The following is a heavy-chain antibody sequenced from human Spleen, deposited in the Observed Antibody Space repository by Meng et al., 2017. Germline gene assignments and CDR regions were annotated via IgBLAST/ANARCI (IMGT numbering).Heavy chain of an antibody. V-gene: IGHV1-46*01. CDR3: ARGDYYDSSGHYVASYYFDH. CDR1: GYTFTTNY. Sequence: ASVKVSCKASGYTFTTNYMHWVRQAPGQGLEWMGIINPSGGTTSYAQKFQGRVSMTRDTSKNQFSLNLTSVTAADTAVYYCARGDYYDSSGHYVASYYFDHWGQGTLVTVSS. D-gene: IGHD3-22*01. CDR2: INPSGGTT. J-gene: IGHJ4*02.